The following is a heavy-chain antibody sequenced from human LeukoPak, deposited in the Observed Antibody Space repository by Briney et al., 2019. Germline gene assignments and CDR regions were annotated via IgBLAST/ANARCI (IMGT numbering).Heavy chain of an antibody. Sequence: ASVKVSCKASGYTFTGYYMHWVRQAPGQGLEWRGWINPNSGGTNYAQKFQGWVTMTRDTSISTAYMELSRLRSDDTAVYYCARTRITMVRGAPRYYGMDVWSQGTTVTVSS. J-gene: IGHJ6*02. V-gene: IGHV1-2*04. CDR3: ARTRITMVRGAPRYYGMDV. CDR2: INPNSGGT. CDR1: GYTFTGYY. D-gene: IGHD3-10*01.